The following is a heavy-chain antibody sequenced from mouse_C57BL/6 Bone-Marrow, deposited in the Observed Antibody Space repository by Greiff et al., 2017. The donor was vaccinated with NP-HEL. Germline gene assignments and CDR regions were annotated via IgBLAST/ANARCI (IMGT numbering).Heavy chain of an antibody. CDR3: TTGSSYWYFDV. J-gene: IGHJ1*03. V-gene: IGHV14-4*01. CDR2: IDPENGDT. D-gene: IGHD1-1*01. CDR1: GFNIKDDY. Sequence: VQLQQSGAELVRPGASVKLSCTASGFNIKDDYMHWVKQRPEQGLEWIGWIDPENGDTEYASKFQGKATITADTSSNTAYLHLSSLSSEDTAVYYCTTGSSYWYFDVWGTGTTVTVSS.